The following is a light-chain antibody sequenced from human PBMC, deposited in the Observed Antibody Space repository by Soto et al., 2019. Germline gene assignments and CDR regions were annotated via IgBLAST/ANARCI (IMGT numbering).Light chain of an antibody. CDR3: CSYAGSYPFV. J-gene: IGLJ1*01. CDR2: DVS. Sequence: QSALTQPRSGSGSPGQSVTISCTGTSSDVGGYNYVSWYQHHPGKAPKLMIYDVSKRPSGVPDRFSGSKSGNTASLTISGLQAEDEADYYCCSYAGSYPFVFGTGTKLTVL. V-gene: IGLV2-11*01. CDR1: SSDVGGYNY.